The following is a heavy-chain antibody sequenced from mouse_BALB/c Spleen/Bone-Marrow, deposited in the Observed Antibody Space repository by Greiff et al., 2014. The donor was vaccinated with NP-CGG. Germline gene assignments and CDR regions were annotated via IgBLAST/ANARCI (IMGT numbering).Heavy chain of an antibody. V-gene: IGHV7-3*02. CDR3: ARDGYDDY. CDR2: IRNKANGYTT. J-gene: IGHJ2*01. CDR1: GFTFTDYY. Sequence: EVQLVESGGGLVQPGGSLRLSCATSGFTFTDYYMSWVRQPPGKALEWLGFIRNKANGYTTEYSASVKGRFTISRDNPQSILYLQMNTLRAEDSATYYCARDGYDDYWGQGTTLTVSS. D-gene: IGHD2-2*01.